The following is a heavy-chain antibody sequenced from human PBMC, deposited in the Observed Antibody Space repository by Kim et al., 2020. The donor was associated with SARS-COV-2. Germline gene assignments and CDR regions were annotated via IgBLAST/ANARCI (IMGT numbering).Heavy chain of an antibody. Sequence: GGSLRLSCAASGFTFSSYGMHWVRQAPGKGLEWVAVIWYDGSNKYYADSVKGRFTISRDNSKNTLYLQMNSLRAEDTAVYYCARSGLVPPLDYWGQGTLVTVSS. D-gene: IGHD3-22*01. CDR3: ARSGLVPPLDY. V-gene: IGHV3-33*01. J-gene: IGHJ4*02. CDR2: IWYDGSNK. CDR1: GFTFSSYG.